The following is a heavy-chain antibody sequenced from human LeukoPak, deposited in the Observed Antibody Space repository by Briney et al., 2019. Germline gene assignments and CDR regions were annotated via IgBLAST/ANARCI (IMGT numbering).Heavy chain of an antibody. Sequence: PGGSLRLSCAASGFTLSDYYMSWIRQAPGKGLEWVSYISSSSSYTNYADSVKGRFTISRDNAKNSLYLQMNSLRAEDTAVYYCARDRGGRDGYNRFDYWGQGTLVTVSS. CDR2: ISSSSSYT. CDR3: ARDRGGRDGYNRFDY. V-gene: IGHV3-11*05. CDR1: GFTLSDYY. J-gene: IGHJ4*02. D-gene: IGHD5-24*01.